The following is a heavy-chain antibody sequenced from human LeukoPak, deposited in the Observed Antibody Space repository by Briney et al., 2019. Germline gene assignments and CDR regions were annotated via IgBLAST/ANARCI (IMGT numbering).Heavy chain of an antibody. CDR2: IIPIFGTA. D-gene: IGHD6-19*01. CDR3: ARVPTGQWLVPTDYYYYYYMDV. J-gene: IGHJ6*03. Sequence: PGGSLRLSCAASGFTFSSYAISWVRQAPGQGLEWMGGIIPIFGTANYAQKFQGRVTITADESTSTAYMELSSLRSEDTAVYYCARVPTGQWLVPTDYYYYYYMDVWGKGTTVTVSS. CDR1: GFTFSSYA. V-gene: IGHV1-69*01.